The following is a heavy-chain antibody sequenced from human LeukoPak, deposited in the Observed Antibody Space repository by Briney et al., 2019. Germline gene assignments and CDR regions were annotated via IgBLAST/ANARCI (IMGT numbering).Heavy chain of an antibody. D-gene: IGHD4-17*01. CDR3: ARVDYGDGYFDY. J-gene: IGHJ4*02. Sequence: ASAKVSCKASGYTFTSYGISWVRQAPGQGLERMGWISAYNGNTNYAQKLQGRVTMTTDTSTSTAYMELRSLRSDDTAVYYCARVDYGDGYFDYWGQGTLVTVSS. CDR2: ISAYNGNT. CDR1: GYTFTSYG. V-gene: IGHV1-18*01.